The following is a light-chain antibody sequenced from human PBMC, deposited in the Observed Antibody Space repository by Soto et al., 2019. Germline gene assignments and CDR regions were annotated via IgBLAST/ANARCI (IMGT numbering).Light chain of an antibody. J-gene: IGKJ1*01. CDR3: QQYGSAPRT. CDR1: QRVXSDL. V-gene: IGKV3-20*01. CDR2: AAS. Sequence: IVLTQSPGTLSLFPGESATLACMPSQRVXSDLAAWYAQKPGEAPRLPXCAASSTATGIPDRISGSGSGTDFTLTISRLEPEDVAVYYCQQYGSAPRTFGQGTKVDI.